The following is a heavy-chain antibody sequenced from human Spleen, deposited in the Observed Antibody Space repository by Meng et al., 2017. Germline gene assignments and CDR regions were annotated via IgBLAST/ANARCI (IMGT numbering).Heavy chain of an antibody. CDR3: ARDRSYCSGGSCYYFDY. V-gene: IGHV4-59*12. CDR1: GGSISSYY. CDR2: IYYSGST. Sequence: SETLSLTCTVPGGSISSYYWSWIRQPPGKGLEWIGYIYYSGSTNYNPSLKSRVTISVDTPKNQFSLKLGSVTAADTAVYYWARDRSYCSGGSCYYFDYWGQGTLVTVSS. J-gene: IGHJ4*02. D-gene: IGHD2-15*01.